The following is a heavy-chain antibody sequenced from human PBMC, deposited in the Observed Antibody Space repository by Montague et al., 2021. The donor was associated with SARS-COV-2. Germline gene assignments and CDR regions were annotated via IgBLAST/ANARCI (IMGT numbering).Heavy chain of an antibody. CDR3: ARVSDFWSGYYTAVGAFDI. V-gene: IGHV4-59*01. CDR2: IYYSGST. D-gene: IGHD3-3*01. J-gene: IGHJ3*02. CDR1: GGSISSYY. Sequence: SETLSLTCTVSGGSISSYYWNWIRQPPGKGLEWIGYIYYSGSTNYNPSLKSRVIISVDTSKNQFSLKLSSVTAADTAVYYCARVSDFWSGYYTAVGAFDIWGQGTMVTVSS.